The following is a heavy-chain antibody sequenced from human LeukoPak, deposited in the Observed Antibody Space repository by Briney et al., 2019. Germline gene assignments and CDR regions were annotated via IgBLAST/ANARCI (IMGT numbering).Heavy chain of an antibody. D-gene: IGHD3-16*02. V-gene: IGHV1-2*02. J-gene: IGHJ3*02. CDR2: INPNSGGT. Sequence: ASVKVSCKASGYTFTGYYMHWVRQAPGQGLEWMGWINPNSGGTNYAQKFQGRVTMTRDTSISTAYMELSRLRSDDTAVYYCARVDDYVWGSYRLGAFDIWGQGTMVTVSS. CDR1: GYTFTGYY. CDR3: ARVDDYVWGSYRLGAFDI.